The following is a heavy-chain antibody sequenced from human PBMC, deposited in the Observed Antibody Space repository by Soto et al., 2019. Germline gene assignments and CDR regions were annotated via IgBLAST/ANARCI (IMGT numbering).Heavy chain of an antibody. J-gene: IGHJ4*02. CDR1: GFTFSDYG. V-gene: IGHV3-30*18. D-gene: IGHD3-22*01. CDR3: AKSEDDSSAYVGY. Sequence: GGSLRLSCAASGFTFSDYGMHWVRQTPDKGLEWLAVISYDGSTEYYRDSVKGRFTISRDNFENTLFLQMSGLRVEDTALYYCAKSEDDSSAYVGYWGQGTLVTVSS. CDR2: ISYDGSTE.